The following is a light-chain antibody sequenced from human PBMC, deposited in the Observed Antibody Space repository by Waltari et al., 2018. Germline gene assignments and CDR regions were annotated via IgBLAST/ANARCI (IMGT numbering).Light chain of an antibody. CDR2: QNN. CDR1: KLDTKY. J-gene: IGLJ2*01. Sequence: SYELTQPPSVSVSPGQTATITCPGDKLDTKYSSWYQQKPGQSPVLVIYQNNKRPSGIPERFSGSNSGNTATLTISGTQAMDEADYYCQAWDSSTVVFGGGTKLTVV. CDR3: QAWDSSTVV. V-gene: IGLV3-1*01.